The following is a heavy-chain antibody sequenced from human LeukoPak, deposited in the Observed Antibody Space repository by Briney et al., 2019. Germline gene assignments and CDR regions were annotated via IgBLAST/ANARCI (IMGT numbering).Heavy chain of an antibody. CDR1: GFTFSSYA. CDR3: AREGGGVDSSGFDY. CDR2: ISGSGGST. V-gene: IGHV3-23*01. Sequence: TGGSLRLPCAASGFTFSSYAMSWVRQAPGKGLEWVSAISGSGGSTYYADSVKGRFTISRDNSKNTLYLQMNSLRAEDTAVYYCAREGGGVDSSGFDYWGQGTLVTVSS. D-gene: IGHD3-22*01. J-gene: IGHJ4*02.